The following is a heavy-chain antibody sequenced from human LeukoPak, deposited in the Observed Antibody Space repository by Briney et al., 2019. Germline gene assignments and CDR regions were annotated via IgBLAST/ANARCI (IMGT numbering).Heavy chain of an antibody. CDR3: AADQGYSYGYGSYWYFDL. Sequence: ASVNVSCKASGFTFTSSAMQWVRQARGQRLEWIGWIVVGSGNTNYAQKFQEGVTITRDMSTSTAYMELSSLRSEDTAVYYCAADQGYSYGYGSYWYFDLWGRGTLVTVSS. V-gene: IGHV1-58*02. D-gene: IGHD5-18*01. CDR2: IVVGSGNT. CDR1: GFTFTSSA. J-gene: IGHJ2*01.